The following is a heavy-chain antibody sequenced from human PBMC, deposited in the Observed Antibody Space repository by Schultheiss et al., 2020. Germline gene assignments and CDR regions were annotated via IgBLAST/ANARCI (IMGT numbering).Heavy chain of an antibody. CDR2: ISYDGSNK. D-gene: IGHD3-10*01. J-gene: IGHJ5*02. CDR3: ARDKSYYYGSGSYYKGFDP. V-gene: IGHV3-30*03. CDR1: GFTVSSNY. Sequence: GGSLRLSCAASGFTVSSNYMSWVRQAPGKGLEWVAVISYDGSNKYYADSVKGRFTISRDNSKNTLYLQMNSLRAEDTAVYYCARDKSYYYGSGSYYKGFDPWGEGTLGTVAS.